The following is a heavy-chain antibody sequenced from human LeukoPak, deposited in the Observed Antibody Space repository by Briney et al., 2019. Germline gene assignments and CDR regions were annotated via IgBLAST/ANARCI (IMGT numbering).Heavy chain of an antibody. CDR1: GFTFNNYG. CDR3: AKDSAFYYRDV. V-gene: IGHV3-30*02. D-gene: IGHD3-10*01. Sequence: GGSLRLSCAASGFTFNNYGMHWVRQAPGKGLEWVAFIRYNGNNQYYADSVKGRFTISRDNSKNTLYLQMNSRKGDESAVYYCAKDSAFYYRDVWGKGTTVIISS. J-gene: IGHJ6*03. CDR2: IRYNGNNQ.